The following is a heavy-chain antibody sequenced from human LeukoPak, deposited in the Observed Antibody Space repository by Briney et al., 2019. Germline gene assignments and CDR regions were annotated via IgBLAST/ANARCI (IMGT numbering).Heavy chain of an antibody. CDR3: ATVELERRHVAWFDP. J-gene: IGHJ5*02. CDR2: FDPEDGET. CDR1: GYTLTELS. V-gene: IGHV1-24*01. Sequence: ASVTVSCKVSGYTLTELSMHWVRQAPGKGLEWMGGFDPEDGETIYAQKFQGRVTMTEDTSTDTAYMELSSLRSEDTAVYYCATVELERRHVAWFDPGGQGTLVTVSS. D-gene: IGHD1-1*01.